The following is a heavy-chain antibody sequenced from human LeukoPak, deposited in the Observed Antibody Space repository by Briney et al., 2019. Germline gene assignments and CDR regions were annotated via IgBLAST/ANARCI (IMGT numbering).Heavy chain of an antibody. Sequence: ASVKVSCKASRYTFTSYYMHWVRQAPGQGLEWMGTINPSGGRTSYAQRFQGRVSMTRDMSTSTVYMELSSLRSEDTAVYYCARGDGEAASLWENWFDPWGQGTLVTVSS. D-gene: IGHD6-13*01. CDR1: RYTFTSYY. CDR2: INPSGGRT. CDR3: ARGDGEAASLWENWFDP. V-gene: IGHV1-46*01. J-gene: IGHJ5*02.